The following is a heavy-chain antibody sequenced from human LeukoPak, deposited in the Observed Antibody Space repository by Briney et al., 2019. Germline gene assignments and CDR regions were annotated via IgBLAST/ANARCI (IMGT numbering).Heavy chain of an antibody. J-gene: IGHJ4*02. CDR1: GFTFSTYG. D-gene: IGHD3-10*01. CDR3: ARLGGERVDY. CDR2: ISSSGGAT. Sequence: GGSLRLSCAASGFTFSTYGMNWVRQAPGKGLEWVSGISSSGGATYYADSVKGRFTISRDNSKNTLYLQMNSLRAEDTAVYYCARLGGERVDYWGQGTLVTVSS. V-gene: IGHV3-23*01.